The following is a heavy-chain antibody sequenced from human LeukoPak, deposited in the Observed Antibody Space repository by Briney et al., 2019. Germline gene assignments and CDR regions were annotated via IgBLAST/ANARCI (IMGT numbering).Heavy chain of an antibody. D-gene: IGHD4-11*01. V-gene: IGHV1-18*01. Sequence: GASVKVSCKASGYTFSDFGISWVRQAPGQGLEWMGWISAYNGNTNYAQNLQGRVTMTTDTSTSTAYMELRSLRSDDTAVYYCARVGYFSIFYYMDVWGKGTTVTVSS. CDR3: ARVGYFSIFYYMDV. CDR1: GYTFSDFG. CDR2: ISAYNGNT. J-gene: IGHJ6*03.